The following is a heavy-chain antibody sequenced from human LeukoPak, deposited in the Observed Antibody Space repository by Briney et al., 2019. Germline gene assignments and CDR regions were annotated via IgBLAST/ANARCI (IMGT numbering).Heavy chain of an antibody. CDR3: ARHELLWFGESRGWFDP. V-gene: IGHV4-39*01. D-gene: IGHD3-10*01. Sequence: PSETLSLTCTVSGGSISSYYWGWIRQPPGKGLEWIGSIYYSGSTYYNPSLKSRVTISVDTSKNQFSLKLSSVTAADTAVYYCARHELLWFGESRGWFDPWGQGTLVTVSS. J-gene: IGHJ5*02. CDR1: GGSISSYY. CDR2: IYYSGST.